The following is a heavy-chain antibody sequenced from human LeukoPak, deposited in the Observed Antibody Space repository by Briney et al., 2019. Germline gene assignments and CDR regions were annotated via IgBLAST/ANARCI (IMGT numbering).Heavy chain of an antibody. CDR1: DGSISNSDYY. CDR2: ISSSGNT. CDR3: VREVVTEYLDMDV. J-gene: IGHJ6*03. Sequence: SETLSLTCSVSDGSISNSDYYWDWIRQPPEKGLEWIGSISSSGNTYSNPSLKSRVSISIDTSKNRFSLRLTSVTAADTAMYFCVREVVTEYLDMDVWGKGTTVTVSS. V-gene: IGHV4-39*07. D-gene: IGHD2-21*02.